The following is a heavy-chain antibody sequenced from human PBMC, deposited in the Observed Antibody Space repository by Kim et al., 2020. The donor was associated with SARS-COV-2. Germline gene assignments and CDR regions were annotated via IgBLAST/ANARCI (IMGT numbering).Heavy chain of an antibody. J-gene: IGHJ6*02. D-gene: IGHD3-9*01. V-gene: IGHV3-48*02. CDR1: GFTFSIYS. Sequence: GGSLRLSCAASGFTFSIYSMNWVRQAPGKGLEWVSYISSSSSTIYYADSVKGRFTISRDNAKNSLYLQMNSLRDEDTAVYYCARPGGWDYDILTGYYYYGMDVWGQGTTVTVSS. CDR2: ISSSSSTI. CDR3: ARPGGWDYDILTGYYYYGMDV.